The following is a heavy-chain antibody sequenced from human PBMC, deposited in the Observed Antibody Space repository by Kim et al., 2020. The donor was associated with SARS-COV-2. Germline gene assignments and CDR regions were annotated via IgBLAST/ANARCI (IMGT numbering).Heavy chain of an antibody. Sequence: TYYNPALKSRVTISVDTSKNQFSLKLSSVTAADTAVYYCATQAAAVYFDYWGQGTLVTVSS. CDR3: ATQAAAVYFDY. V-gene: IGHV4-30-2*04. J-gene: IGHJ4*02. CDR2: T. D-gene: IGHD6-13*01.